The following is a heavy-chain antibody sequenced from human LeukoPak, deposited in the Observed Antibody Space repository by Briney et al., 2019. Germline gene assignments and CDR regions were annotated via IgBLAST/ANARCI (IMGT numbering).Heavy chain of an antibody. CDR3: AKGGKVATVTTAHAFDI. D-gene: IGHD4-17*01. J-gene: IGHJ3*02. CDR2: ISGNGDNT. Sequence: PGGSLRLSCAASGLTFSSHAMSWVRQAPGKGLEWVSAISGNGDNTYYSDSVKGRFTISRDNSKNTLYLHMRTLRAEDTALYYCAKGGKVATVTTAHAFDIWGQGTMVTVSS. V-gene: IGHV3-23*01. CDR1: GLTFSSHA.